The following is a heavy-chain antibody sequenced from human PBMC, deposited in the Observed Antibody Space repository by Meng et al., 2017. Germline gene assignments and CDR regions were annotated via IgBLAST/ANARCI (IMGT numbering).Heavy chain of an antibody. D-gene: IGHD3-9*01. CDR2: INPNSGGT. V-gene: IGHV1-2*06. J-gene: IGHJ6*02. CDR1: GYTFTGYY. CDR3: ARDGPYDILTGHYYYYGMDV. Sequence: ASVKVSCKASGYTFTGYYMHWVRQAPGQGLEWMGRINPNSGGTNYAQKFQGRVTMTRDTSISTAYMELSRLRSDDTAVYYCARDGPYDILTGHYYYYGMDVWGQGTTVTVSS.